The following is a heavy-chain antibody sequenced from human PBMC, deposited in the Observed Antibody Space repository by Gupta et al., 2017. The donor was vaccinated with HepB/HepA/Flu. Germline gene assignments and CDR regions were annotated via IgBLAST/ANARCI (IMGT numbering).Heavy chain of an antibody. CDR2: INPSGGIT. CDR1: RDTFTSYY. V-gene: IGHV1-46*03. J-gene: IGHJ6*02. Sequence: QAQLVQSGAEVNKPGAPVKPSCMASRDTFTSYYIPWVRQAPGQGLEWMGIINPSGGITTYAQKFQGRATMTGDRSTSTVYMELSSLRSEDTAVYYCAAGYSDYYGIVIWGQGTTVTVSS. CDR3: AAGYSDYYGIVI. D-gene: IGHD3-9*01.